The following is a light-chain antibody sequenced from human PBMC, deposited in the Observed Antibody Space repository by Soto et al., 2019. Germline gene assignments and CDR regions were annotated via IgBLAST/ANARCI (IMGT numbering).Light chain of an antibody. Sequence: EIVLTQSPATLSLSPGERATLSCRASQSVSSYLAWYQQQPGQAPRLLIYDASHRATGIPARFSGSGSGTDFTLTISSLEPEDFAVYYCQQRSNWPLITFGQGTRLEIK. CDR1: QSVSSY. CDR2: DAS. CDR3: QQRSNWPLIT. J-gene: IGKJ5*01. V-gene: IGKV3-11*01.